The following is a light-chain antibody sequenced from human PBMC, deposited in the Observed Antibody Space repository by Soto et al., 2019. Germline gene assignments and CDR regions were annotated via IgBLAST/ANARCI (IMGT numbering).Light chain of an antibody. CDR2: EVS. CDR1: SSDVGGYNY. J-gene: IGLJ1*01. Sequence: QSALTQPASVSGSPGQSITISCTGTSSDVGGYNYVSWYQQHPGKAPKLMIYEVSNRPSGVSNRFSGSKSGNTASLTISGLQAADEADYYCSSYTSSSTQFFGTGTKLTVL. CDR3: SSYTSSSTQF. V-gene: IGLV2-14*01.